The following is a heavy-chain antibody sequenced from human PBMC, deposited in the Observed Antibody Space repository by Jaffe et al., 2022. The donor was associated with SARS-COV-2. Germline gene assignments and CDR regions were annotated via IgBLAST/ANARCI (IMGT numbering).Heavy chain of an antibody. D-gene: IGHD3-10*01. Sequence: QVQLQESGPGLVKPSETLSLTCTVSGSSISSGYYWGWIRQPPGKGLEWIGSIHHRGSTYYSPSLRSRVTISVDTSKNQFSLKVTSVTAADTAVYHCAVWFGERHDAFDIWGQGTVVTVSS. V-gene: IGHV4-38-2*02. CDR3: AVWFGERHDAFDI. J-gene: IGHJ3*02. CDR1: GSSISSGYY. CDR2: IHHRGST.